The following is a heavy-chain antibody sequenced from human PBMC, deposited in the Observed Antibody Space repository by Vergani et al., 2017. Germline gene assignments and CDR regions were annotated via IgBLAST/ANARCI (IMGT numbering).Heavy chain of an antibody. J-gene: IGHJ4*02. D-gene: IGHD5-12*01. Sequence: QVQLQESGPGLVKPSETLSLTCTVSGGPIRSYYWSWIRQPPGKGLEWIGYIYYSGSTNYNPSLKSRVTISVDTSKNQFSLKLSSVTAADTAVYYCARGDSGYEIDDWGQGTLVTVSS. CDR3: ARGDSGYEIDD. V-gene: IGHV4-59*01. CDR1: GGPIRSYY. CDR2: IYYSGST.